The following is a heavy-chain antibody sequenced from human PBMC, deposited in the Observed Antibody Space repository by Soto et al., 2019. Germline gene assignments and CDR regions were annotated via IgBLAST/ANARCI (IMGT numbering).Heavy chain of an antibody. CDR3: ASQEMATKNVDAFDI. CDR2: IYPGDSDT. V-gene: IGHV5-51*01. D-gene: IGHD5-12*01. CDR1: GDSFTSYW. J-gene: IGHJ3*02. Sequence: GESLKISCKGSGDSFTSYWSGWVRQMPGKGLEWMGIIYPGDSDTRYSPSFQGQVTISADKSISTAYLQWSSLKASDTAMYYCASQEMATKNVDAFDIWGQGTMVTVSS.